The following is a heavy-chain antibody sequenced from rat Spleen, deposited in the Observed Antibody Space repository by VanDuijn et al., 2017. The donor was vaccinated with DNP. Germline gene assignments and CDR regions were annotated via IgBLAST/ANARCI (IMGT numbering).Heavy chain of an antibody. CDR2: IHTGSGGT. J-gene: IGHJ3*01. CDR1: GDTFTSYY. D-gene: IGHD1-11*01. V-gene: IGHV1-43*01. CDR3: ARGNYGLWFTN. Sequence: QVQLQQSGPELAKPGSSVKISCKASGDTFTSYYMGWIKQTTGQGLEYIGYIHTGSGGTDYNEKFKSKTTLTVDKSSGTVFMQLSGLTPDDAAVYYCARGNYGLWFTNWGQGTLVTVSS.